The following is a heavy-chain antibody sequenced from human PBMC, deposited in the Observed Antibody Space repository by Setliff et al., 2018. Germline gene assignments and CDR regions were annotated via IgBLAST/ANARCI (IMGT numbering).Heavy chain of an antibody. J-gene: IGHJ4*02. V-gene: IGHV3-11*01. Sequence: PGGSLRLSCAASGFTFSDYYMSWIRQAPGKGLEWVSYSSRSGSTIYYADSVKGRFPISRDNAKNSLYLQVNSLRVEDTALYYCARDPTRKFDSWGQGTLVTVSS. CDR2: SSRSGSTI. CDR3: ARDPTRKFDS. CDR1: GFTFSDYY.